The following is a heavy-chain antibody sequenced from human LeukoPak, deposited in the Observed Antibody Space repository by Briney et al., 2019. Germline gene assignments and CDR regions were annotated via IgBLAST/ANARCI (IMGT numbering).Heavy chain of an antibody. CDR1: KFTFSSYW. V-gene: IGHV3-7*04. CDR2: IKYGGSVK. Sequence: GGSLRLSCAASKFTFSSYWMSWVRQAPGQGLEWVASIKYGGSVKLYVDSLKGRFTISRDNAKNSLYLQMNSLRAEDTAVYYCARLRIVSTGDSNWFDPWGQGTLVTVSS. D-gene: IGHD6-13*01. J-gene: IGHJ5*02. CDR3: ARLRIVSTGDSNWFDP.